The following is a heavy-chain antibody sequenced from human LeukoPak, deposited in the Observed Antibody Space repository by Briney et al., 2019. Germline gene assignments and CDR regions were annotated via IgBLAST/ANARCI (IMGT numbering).Heavy chain of an antibody. Sequence: ASETLSLTCAVYGGSFSGYYWSWIRQPPGKGLEWIGEINHSGSTNYNPSLKSRVTISVDTSKNQFSLKLSSVTAADTAVYYCARHTGYDYVWGRNHGVDYWGQGTLVTVSS. CDR2: INHSGST. CDR1: GGSFSGYY. V-gene: IGHV4-34*01. CDR3: ARHTGYDYVWGRNHGVDY. D-gene: IGHD3-16*01. J-gene: IGHJ4*02.